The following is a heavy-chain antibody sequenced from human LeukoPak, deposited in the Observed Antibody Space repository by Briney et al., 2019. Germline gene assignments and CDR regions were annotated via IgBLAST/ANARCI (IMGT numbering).Heavy chain of an antibody. Sequence: SETLSLTCAVYGGSFNTYYWSWIRQPPGKGLEWMGEITHSGRTNYNPSLKSRVTISSDTSKNQFSLKLTSVTAADTAVYYCARVTRFNEFGELWFDYWGQGTLLTVSS. CDR2: ITHSGRT. V-gene: IGHV4-34*01. D-gene: IGHD3-10*01. CDR1: GGSFNTYY. J-gene: IGHJ4*02. CDR3: ARVTRFNEFGELWFDY.